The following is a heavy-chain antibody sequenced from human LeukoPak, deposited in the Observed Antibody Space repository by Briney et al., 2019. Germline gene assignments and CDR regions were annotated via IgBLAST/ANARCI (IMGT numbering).Heavy chain of an antibody. CDR3: VASRGDSRGHYYFEH. CDR1: GFTFSNYA. CDR2: ILYDGSNQ. J-gene: IGHJ4*02. Sequence: GGSLSLSCAASGFTFSNYAMHWVRQAPGKGLEWVAVILYDGSNQYYAASVKGRFTISRDISKNTLYLQMNTLRPEDTAVYYCVASRGDSRGHYYFEHWGQGTLVTVSS. D-gene: IGHD3-22*01. V-gene: IGHV3-30-3*01.